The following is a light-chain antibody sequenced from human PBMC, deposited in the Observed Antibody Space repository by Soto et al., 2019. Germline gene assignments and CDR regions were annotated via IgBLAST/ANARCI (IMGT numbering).Light chain of an antibody. CDR1: SSDVGAYNS. J-gene: IGLJ1*01. Sequence: QSALTQPASVSGSPGQSIIISCTGTSSDVGAYNSVSWYQQHPGKAPKLIIYDVSTRPSGISDRFSGSKSGNTASLTTSGLQAEDESDYYCSSYTTSVTYVFGTGTKVTVL. CDR3: SSYTTSVTYV. CDR2: DVS. V-gene: IGLV2-14*01.